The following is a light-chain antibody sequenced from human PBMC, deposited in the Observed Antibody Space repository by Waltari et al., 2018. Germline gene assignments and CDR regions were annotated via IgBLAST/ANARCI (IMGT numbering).Light chain of an antibody. CDR2: DTS. V-gene: IGKV1-39*01. CDR3: QQSYSSFS. Sequence: DIQMTQSPYSLSASVGDRVTITCRASQCISSYLSWYQRKPGKAPKLLIYDTSTLQSGVPSRFSGSGSGTDFTLTISSLQPEDFATYWCQQSYSSFSFGGGTKVEIK. J-gene: IGKJ4*01. CDR1: QCISSY.